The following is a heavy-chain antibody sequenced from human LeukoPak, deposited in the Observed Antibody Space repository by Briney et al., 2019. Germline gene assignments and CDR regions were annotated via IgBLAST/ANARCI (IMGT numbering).Heavy chain of an antibody. D-gene: IGHD5-12*01. Sequence: PSETLSLTCSVSGGSISPYYWSWIRQPPGKGLEWIGWIYYSGRTTYNPSLKSRVTISVDTSKNQFSLNLSSVTAADTAVYYCVRFSHDSGSYPSWYSDIWGRGTPVTVPS. CDR1: GGSISPYY. J-gene: IGHJ2*01. CDR3: VRFSHDSGSYPSWYSDI. CDR2: IYYSGRT. V-gene: IGHV4-59*01.